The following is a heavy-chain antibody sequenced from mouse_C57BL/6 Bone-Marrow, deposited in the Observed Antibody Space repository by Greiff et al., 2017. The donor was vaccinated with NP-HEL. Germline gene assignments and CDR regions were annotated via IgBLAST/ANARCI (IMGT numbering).Heavy chain of an antibody. CDR2: SRNKANDYTT. CDR3: ARDGWFGGYWYFEV. CDR1: GFTFSDFY. J-gene: IGHJ1*03. V-gene: IGHV7-1*01. D-gene: IGHD2-3*01. Sequence: EVKLMESGGGLVQSGRSLRLSCATSGFTFSDFYMEWVRQAPGQGLEWIAASRNKANDYTTEYSASVKGRFIVSRDTSQSILYLQMNALRAESTAIYYCARDGWFGGYWYFEVWGTGTTVTVSS.